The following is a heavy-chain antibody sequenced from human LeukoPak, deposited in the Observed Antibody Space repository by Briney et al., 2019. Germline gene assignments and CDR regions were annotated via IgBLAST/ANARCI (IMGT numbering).Heavy chain of an antibody. D-gene: IGHD4-17*01. J-gene: IGHJ4*02. CDR1: GYTFTGYY. Sequence: ASVKVSCKASGYTFTGYYMHWVRQAPGQGLEWMGWINPNSGGTNYAQKFQGRVTMTRDTSISTAYMELSRLRSDDTAVYYCARLSDYGDSALDYWGQGTLVTVSS. V-gene: IGHV1-2*02. CDR3: ARLSDYGDSALDY. CDR2: INPNSGGT.